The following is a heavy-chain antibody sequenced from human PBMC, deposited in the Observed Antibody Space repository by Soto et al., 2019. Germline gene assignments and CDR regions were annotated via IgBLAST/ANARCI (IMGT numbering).Heavy chain of an antibody. Sequence: QVQMVQSGAEVKKPGASVEVSCKAPGYTFTTYGLSWVRQAPGQGLEWMGWISPYYGYTKYAQKVQDRVTMTTDTATSTAYMELRSLRSDETAVYYCVREEEVIRGVVSLAYWGQGTLVTVSS. CDR3: VREEEVIRGVVSLAY. CDR2: ISPYYGYT. V-gene: IGHV1-18*01. CDR1: GYTFTTYG. J-gene: IGHJ4*02. D-gene: IGHD3-10*01.